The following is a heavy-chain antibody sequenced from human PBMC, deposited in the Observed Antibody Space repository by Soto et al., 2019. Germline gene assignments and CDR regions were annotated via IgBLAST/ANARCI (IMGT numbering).Heavy chain of an antibody. CDR1: GFTFSGSA. D-gene: IGHD2-21*02. CDR2: IRSKANNYAT. Sequence: EVQLVESGGGLVQPGGSLKLSCAASGFTFSGSAMHWVRQASGKGLEWVGRIRSKANNYATAYAASVKGRFTISRDDSKNTAYLQMNSLKTEDTAVYYVTRHARQYCGGDCYLLPYFDLWGRGTLVTVSS. V-gene: IGHV3-73*02. J-gene: IGHJ2*01. CDR3: TRHARQYCGGDCYLLPYFDL.